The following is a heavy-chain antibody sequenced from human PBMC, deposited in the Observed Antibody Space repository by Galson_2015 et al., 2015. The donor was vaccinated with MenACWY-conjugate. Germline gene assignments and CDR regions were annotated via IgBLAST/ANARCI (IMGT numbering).Heavy chain of an antibody. CDR3: VRAPTTVTTADGFQH. Sequence: SVKVSCKASGYTFTSYAMHWVRQAPGQRLEWMGWINAGNGNTKYSQKFQGRVTITKDTSASTAYMELSSLRSEDTAVYYCVRAPTTVTTADGFQHWGQGTLVTVSS. V-gene: IGHV1-3*01. CDR2: INAGNGNT. CDR1: GYTFTSYA. J-gene: IGHJ1*01. D-gene: IGHD4-17*01.